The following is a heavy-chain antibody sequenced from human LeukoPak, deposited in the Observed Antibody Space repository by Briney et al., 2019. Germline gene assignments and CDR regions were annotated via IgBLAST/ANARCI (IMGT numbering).Heavy chain of an antibody. D-gene: IGHD6-13*01. Sequence: SQTLSLTCAVSGDIVSSNSAAWNWIRQSPSRGLEWLGRTDYRSKWYNEYAISVKSRITINSDTSKNQFSLQLNSVTPEDTAVYYCARDPAAAGYYYYYNLDVWGQGTTVTVSS. CDR1: GDIVSSNSAA. CDR3: ARDPAAAGYYYYYNLDV. CDR2: TDYRSKWYN. V-gene: IGHV6-1*01. J-gene: IGHJ6*02.